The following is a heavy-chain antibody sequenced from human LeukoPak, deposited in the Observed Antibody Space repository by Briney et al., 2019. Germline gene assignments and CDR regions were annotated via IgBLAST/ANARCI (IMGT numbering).Heavy chain of an antibody. CDR1: GYSFTNYW. J-gene: IGHJ4*02. CDR3: ARQSESTGGSLD. D-gene: IGHD7-27*01. CDR2: IDPGDSYT. Sequence: GESLKISCKGSGYSFTNYWISWVRQMPGKGLEWMGRIDPGDSYTTYSPSFQGHVTISADKSTSTAYLQWSSLRASDTAMYYCARQSESTGGSLDWGQGTLVTVSS. V-gene: IGHV5-10-1*01.